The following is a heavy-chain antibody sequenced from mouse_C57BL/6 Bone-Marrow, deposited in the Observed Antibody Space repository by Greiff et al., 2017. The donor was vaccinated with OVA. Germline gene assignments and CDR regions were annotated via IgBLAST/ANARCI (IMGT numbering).Heavy chain of an antibody. V-gene: IGHV1-59*01. CDR2: IDPSDSYT. Sequence: QVQLKQPGAELVRPGTSVKLSCKASGYTFTSYWMHWVKQRPGQGLEWIGVIDPSDSYTNYNQKFKGKATLTVDTSSSTAYMQLSSLTSEDSAVYYCARERYYGSSYGWYFDVWGTGTTVTVSS. D-gene: IGHD1-1*01. CDR1: GYTFTSYW. CDR3: ARERYYGSSYGWYFDV. J-gene: IGHJ1*03.